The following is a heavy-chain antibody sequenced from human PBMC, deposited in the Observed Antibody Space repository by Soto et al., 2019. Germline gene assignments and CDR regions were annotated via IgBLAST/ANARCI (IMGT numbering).Heavy chain of an antibody. CDR3: ARDWERRGGMDV. J-gene: IGHJ6*02. D-gene: IGHD1-26*01. V-gene: IGHV4-34*01. Sequence: QVQLQQWGAGLLKPSETLSLTCAVYGGSFSDYYWSWIRQPPGKGLEWIGEINHSGSTNYNPSLKSRLTISVDTSKNQFALKLSSVTAADTAVYYCARDWERRGGMDVWVQGTTVTVSS. CDR2: INHSGST. CDR1: GGSFSDYY.